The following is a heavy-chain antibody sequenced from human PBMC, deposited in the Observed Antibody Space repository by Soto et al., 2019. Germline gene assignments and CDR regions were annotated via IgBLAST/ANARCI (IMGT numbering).Heavy chain of an antibody. D-gene: IGHD4-17*01. CDR1: GYTFTSYG. CDR2: ISPFNGNT. V-gene: IGHV1-18*01. J-gene: IGHJ5*02. CDR3: ARGSDYGLRLGSWFDP. Sequence: RASVKVSCKASGYTFTSYGISWVRQAPGQGLEWMGWISPFNGNTNYAQNVQGRVTMTTDTSTSTAYMELRSLRSDDTAVYYCARGSDYGLRLGSWFDPWGQGTLVTVSS.